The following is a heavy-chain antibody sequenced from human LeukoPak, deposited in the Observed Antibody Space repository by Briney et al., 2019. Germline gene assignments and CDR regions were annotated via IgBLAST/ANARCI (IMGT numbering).Heavy chain of an antibody. D-gene: IGHD3-22*01. CDR2: IRYDGAVK. CDR3: AKRGVVIRVILVGFHKEAYYFDS. Sequence: GGSLRLSCTASGLNFRTSWMSWVRQSPGKGLEFLANIRYDGAVKNYMDSVRGRFTISKDNPKNSLYLQMDSLRAEDTAVYFCAKRGVVIRVILVGFHKEAYYFDSWGQGALVTVSS. J-gene: IGHJ4*02. V-gene: IGHV3-7*03. CDR1: GLNFRTSW.